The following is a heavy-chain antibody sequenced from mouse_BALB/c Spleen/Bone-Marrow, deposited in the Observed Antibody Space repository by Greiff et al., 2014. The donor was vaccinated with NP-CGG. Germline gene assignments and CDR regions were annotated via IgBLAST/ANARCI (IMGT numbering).Heavy chain of an antibody. CDR1: GFNIKDTY. CDR2: IDPANGNT. D-gene: IGHD1-1*01. Sequence: VQLKQSGAELVKPGASVKLSCTASGFNIKDTYMHWVKQRPEQGLEWIGRIDPANGNTKYDPEFQGKATITADTSSNTAYLQLSSLTSEDTAVYYCAVYYYGSSGFAYWGQGTLVTVSA. J-gene: IGHJ3*01. V-gene: IGHV14-3*02. CDR3: AVYYYGSSGFAY.